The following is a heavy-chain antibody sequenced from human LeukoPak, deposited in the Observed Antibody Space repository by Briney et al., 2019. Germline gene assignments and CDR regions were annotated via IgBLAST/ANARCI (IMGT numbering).Heavy chain of an antibody. CDR2: IIPIFGTA. V-gene: IGHV1-69*13. CDR1: GGTFSSYA. J-gene: IGHJ3*02. CDR3: ARQLGAAEEPGAFDI. D-gene: IGHD6-13*01. Sequence: GASVKVSCKASGGTFSSYAISWVRQAPGQGLEWMGGIIPIFGTANYAQKFQGRVTITADESTSTAYMELSSLRSEDTAVYYRARQLGAAEEPGAFDIWGQGTMVTVSS.